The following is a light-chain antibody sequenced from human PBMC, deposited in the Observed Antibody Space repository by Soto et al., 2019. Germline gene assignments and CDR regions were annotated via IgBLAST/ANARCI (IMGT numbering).Light chain of an antibody. J-gene: IGLJ1*01. CDR3: TSYRRGPLYV. CDR2: DVN. CDR1: SSDVGGSNY. V-gene: IGLV2-14*03. Sequence: QSVLTQPASVSGCPGQSITGSCTGISSDVGGSNYVSWYQQHPGKAPRLIIFDVNNRPSGVSPRFSGSKSGNTASLTISGLQAEDEAHYFCTSYRRGPLYVFGTGTKVTVL.